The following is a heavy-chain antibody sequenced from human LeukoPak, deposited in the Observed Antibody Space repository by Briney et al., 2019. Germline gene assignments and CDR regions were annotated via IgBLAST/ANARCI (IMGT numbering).Heavy chain of an antibody. Sequence: VASVKVSCKASGYTFTSYDINWVRQATGQGLEWMGWMNPNSGNTGYAQKFQGRVTMTRNTSISTAYVELSSLRSEDTAVYYCARAKRELPSYYYYMDVWGKGTTVTVSS. V-gene: IGHV1-8*01. CDR1: GYTFTSYD. CDR2: MNPNSGNT. CDR3: ARAKRELPSYYYYMDV. D-gene: IGHD1-26*01. J-gene: IGHJ6*03.